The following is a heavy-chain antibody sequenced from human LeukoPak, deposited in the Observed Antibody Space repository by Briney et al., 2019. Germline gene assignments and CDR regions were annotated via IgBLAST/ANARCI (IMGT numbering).Heavy chain of an antibody. J-gene: IGHJ6*04. V-gene: IGHV4-39*01. CDR2: MYYSGST. Sequence: SETLSLTCTVSGGSISSSSYYWGWIRRPPGKGLEWIGSMYYSGSTYYNPSLKSRVTISGDTSKNQFSLKLSSVTAADTAVYYCARLSMLGYCSGGSCSLAMDVWGKGTTVTISS. CDR1: GGSISSSSYY. D-gene: IGHD2-15*01. CDR3: ARLSMLGYCSGGSCSLAMDV.